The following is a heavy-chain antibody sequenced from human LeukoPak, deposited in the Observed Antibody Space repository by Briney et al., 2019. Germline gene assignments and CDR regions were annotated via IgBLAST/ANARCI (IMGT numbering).Heavy chain of an antibody. Sequence: SVKVSCKASGGTFSSYAISWVRQAPGQGLEWMGRIIPILGIANYAQKFQGRVTITADKSTSTAYMELSSLRSEDTAVYYCARDLDGIDAFDIWGQGTMVTVSS. CDR2: IIPILGIA. J-gene: IGHJ3*02. CDR1: GGTFSSYA. V-gene: IGHV1-69*04. CDR3: ARDLDGIDAFDI. D-gene: IGHD1-14*01.